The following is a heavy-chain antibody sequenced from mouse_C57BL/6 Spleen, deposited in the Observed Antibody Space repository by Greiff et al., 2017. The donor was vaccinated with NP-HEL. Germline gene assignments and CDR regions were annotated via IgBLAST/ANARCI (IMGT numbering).Heavy chain of an antibody. CDR1: GYSFTDYN. D-gene: IGHD1-1*01. J-gene: IGHJ4*01. Sequence: VQLKESGPELVKPGASVKISCKASGYSFTDYNMNWVKQSNGKSLEWIGVINPNYGTTSYNQKFKGKATLTVDQSSSTAYMQLNSLTSEDSAVYYCARAYYGSRYAMDYWGQGTSVTVSS. V-gene: IGHV1-39*01. CDR3: ARAYYGSRYAMDY. CDR2: INPNYGTT.